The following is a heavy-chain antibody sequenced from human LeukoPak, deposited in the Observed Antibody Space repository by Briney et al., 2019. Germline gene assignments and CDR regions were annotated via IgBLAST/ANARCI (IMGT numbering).Heavy chain of an antibody. CDR3: AKDPARGYSYGYEDY. J-gene: IGHJ4*02. Sequence: PGGSLRLSCAASGFTFSSYGMHWVRQAPGKGLEWVALIRYDGSNKYYADSVKGRFTISRDNSKNTLYLQMNSLRAEDTAVYYCAKDPARGYSYGYEDYWGQGTLVTVSS. CDR2: IRYDGSNK. CDR1: GFTFSSYG. V-gene: IGHV3-30*02. D-gene: IGHD5-18*01.